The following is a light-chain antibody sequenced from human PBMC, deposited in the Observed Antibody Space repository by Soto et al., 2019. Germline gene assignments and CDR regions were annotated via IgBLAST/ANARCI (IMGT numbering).Light chain of an antibody. J-gene: IGKJ4*01. V-gene: IGKV3-11*01. CDR3: QQRGT. CDR1: QSVGSS. Sequence: EIVMKQSPATLSVTPGERATLSCRASQSVGSSLAWYQQRPGQAPRLLIYDASKRATGIPARFSGSGSGTDFTLTISSLEPEDFAVYYCQQRGTFGGGTKVDIK. CDR2: DAS.